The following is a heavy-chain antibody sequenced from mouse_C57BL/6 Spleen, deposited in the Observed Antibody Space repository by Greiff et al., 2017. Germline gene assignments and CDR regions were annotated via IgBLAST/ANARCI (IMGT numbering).Heavy chain of an antibody. CDR2: IRLKSDNYAT. V-gene: IGHV6-3*01. CDR1: GFTFSNYW. J-gene: IGHJ3*01. D-gene: IGHD2-4*01. CDR3: TDHYDWFAY. Sequence: EVKLEESGGGLVQPGGSMKLSCVASGFTFSNYWMNWVRQSPEKGLEWVAQIRLKSDNYATHYAESVKGRFTISRDDSKSSVYLQMNNLRAEDTGIYYCTDHYDWFAYWGQGTLVTVSA.